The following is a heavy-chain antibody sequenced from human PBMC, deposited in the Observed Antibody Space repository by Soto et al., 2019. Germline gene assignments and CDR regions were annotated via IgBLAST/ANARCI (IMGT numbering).Heavy chain of an antibody. Sequence: SETLSLTCAVSSVSISSTNWWNWVRQPPGKGLEWIGEIYHGGNTNYNPSLKSRVTISVDKSKNQFSLNLSSVTAADTAVYYCATRGTSPFDFWGQGTLVTVSS. V-gene: IGHV4-4*02. J-gene: IGHJ4*02. CDR2: IYHGGNT. CDR1: SVSISSTNW. CDR3: ATRGTSPFDF. D-gene: IGHD2-2*01.